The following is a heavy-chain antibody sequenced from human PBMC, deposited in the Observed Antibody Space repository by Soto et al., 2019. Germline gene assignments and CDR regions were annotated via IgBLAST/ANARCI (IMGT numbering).Heavy chain of an antibody. CDR1: GYSFTSYW. Sequence: GESLKISCKGSGYSFTSYWIGWVRQMPGKGLEWMGIIYPGDSDTRYSPSFQGQVTISADKSISTAYLQWSSLKASDTALYYCARTSAAGKNYNGMXVWGQGTTVTVS. CDR2: IYPGDSDT. J-gene: IGHJ6*02. CDR3: ARTSAAGKNYNGMXV. V-gene: IGHV5-51*01. D-gene: IGHD6-13*01.